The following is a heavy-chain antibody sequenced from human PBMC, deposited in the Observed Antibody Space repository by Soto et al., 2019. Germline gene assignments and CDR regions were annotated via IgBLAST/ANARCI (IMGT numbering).Heavy chain of an antibody. Sequence: EVQLLESGGGLVQPGGSLRLSCAASGFTFSNFAMSWVRQAPGKGLEWVSGISGSGISTFYADSVKGRFTISRDNSKNTLYLQRNSLRAEDTAVFYCAKTPMIAVVVDAFDIWGQGTMVTVSS. J-gene: IGHJ3*02. V-gene: IGHV3-23*01. CDR1: GFTFSNFA. CDR3: AKTPMIAVVVDAFDI. D-gene: IGHD3-22*01. CDR2: ISGSGIST.